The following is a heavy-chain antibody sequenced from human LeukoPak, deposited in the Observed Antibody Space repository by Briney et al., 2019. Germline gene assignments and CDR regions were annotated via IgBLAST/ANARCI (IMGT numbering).Heavy chain of an antibody. CDR3: ARADIVVTGILHYYYYMDV. J-gene: IGHJ6*03. CDR1: GFTFSYHD. V-gene: IGHV3-13*01. Sequence: GGSLRLSCVASGFTFSYHDMHWVRQTSGKGLEWVSAIGIAGDTYYSGSVKGRFTISRDNAKNSLYLQMDSLTAGDTAVYHCARADIVVTGILHYYYYMDVWGKGTTVTVSS. D-gene: IGHD2-21*02. CDR2: IGIAGDT.